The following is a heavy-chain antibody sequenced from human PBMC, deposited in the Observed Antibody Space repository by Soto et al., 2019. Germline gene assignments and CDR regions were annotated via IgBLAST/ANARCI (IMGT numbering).Heavy chain of an antibody. CDR3: ARATSYTDSGFDS. J-gene: IGHJ4*02. CDR1: GDSVTSSY. D-gene: IGHD6-25*01. CDR2: NYYIGNA. V-gene: IGHV4-59*02. Sequence: QVQLQESGPRILKPSETMSLTCVVSGDSVTSSYWSWIRQPPGKGLEWIGLNYYIGNADYNPSLKSRATISVDTSKNLVTLKLTYVTAADTAVYFCARATSYTDSGFDSWGQGTLVTVSS.